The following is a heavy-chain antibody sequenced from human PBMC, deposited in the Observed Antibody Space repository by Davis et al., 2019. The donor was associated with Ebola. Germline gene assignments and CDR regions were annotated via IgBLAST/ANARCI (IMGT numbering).Heavy chain of an antibody. CDR2: ISSSSYYI. CDR3: ANGPLYYDSSGYYIT. V-gene: IGHV3-21*04. J-gene: IGHJ5*02. Sequence: GGSLRLSCAASGFTFSNYYINWVRQAPGKGLEWVSSISSSSYYIYYADSLKGRFTISRDNSKNTLYLQMNSLRAEDTAVYYCANGPLYYDSSGYYITWGQGTLVTVSS. CDR1: GFTFSNYY. D-gene: IGHD3-22*01.